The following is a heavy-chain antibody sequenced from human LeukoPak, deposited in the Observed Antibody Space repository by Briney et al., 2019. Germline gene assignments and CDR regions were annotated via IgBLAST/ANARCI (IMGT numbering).Heavy chain of an antibody. CDR1: GFSFSRYP. V-gene: IGHV3-64D*09. D-gene: IGHD3-3*01. Sequence: GGSLRLSCAASGFSFSRYPMHWVRQAPGKGLEYVSAISGNGGSTYYADSVKGRFTISRDNSKNTLYLQMSSLRTEDTAIYYCVKAQYDFWSGLDYWGQGTLVTVSS. J-gene: IGHJ4*02. CDR3: VKAQYDFWSGLDY. CDR2: ISGNGGST.